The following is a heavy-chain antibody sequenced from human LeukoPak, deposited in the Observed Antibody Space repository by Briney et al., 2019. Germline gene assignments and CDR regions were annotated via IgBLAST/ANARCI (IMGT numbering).Heavy chain of an antibody. V-gene: IGHV4-4*07. CDR2: IFTSGIA. J-gene: IGHJ6*03. CDR1: GGSIGIYY. D-gene: IGHD3-10*01. CDR3: AREVSGTYYNPLGYMDV. Sequence: PSETLSLTCTVSGGSIGIYYWNWIRQPAGKGLEWIGRIFTSGIANYNPSLKSRVTMSVDTSKNQFSLNLSSVTAADTAVYYCAREVSGTYYNPLGYMDVWGKGTTVTVSS.